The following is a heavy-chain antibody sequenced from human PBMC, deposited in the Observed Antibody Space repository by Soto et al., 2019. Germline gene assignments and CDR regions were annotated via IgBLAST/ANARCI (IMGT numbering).Heavy chain of an antibody. CDR2: ISYDGSNK. CDR3: ARDKYSSGWWSIDY. V-gene: IGHV3-30-3*01. CDR1: GFTFSSYA. D-gene: IGHD6-19*01. Sequence: PGGSLRLSCAASGFTFSSYAMHWVRQAPGKGLEWVAVISYDGSNKYYADSVKGRFTISRDNSKNTLYLQMNSLRAEDTAVYYCARDKYSSGWWSIDYWGQGTLVTVSS. J-gene: IGHJ4*02.